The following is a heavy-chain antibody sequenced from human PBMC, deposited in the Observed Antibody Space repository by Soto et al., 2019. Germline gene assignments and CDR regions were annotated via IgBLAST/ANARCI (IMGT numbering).Heavy chain of an antibody. J-gene: IGHJ4*02. CDR1: GGSFSGYY. CDR2: INHSGST. Sequence: QVQLQQWGAGLLKPSETLSLTCAVYGGSFSGYYWSWIRQPPGKGLEWSGEINHSGSTNYNPSLKSRVTISVDTSKNQFSRKLSSVAAADTAVYYCARASVWFGELFPDYWGQGTLVTVSS. CDR3: ARASVWFGELFPDY. V-gene: IGHV4-34*01. D-gene: IGHD3-10*01.